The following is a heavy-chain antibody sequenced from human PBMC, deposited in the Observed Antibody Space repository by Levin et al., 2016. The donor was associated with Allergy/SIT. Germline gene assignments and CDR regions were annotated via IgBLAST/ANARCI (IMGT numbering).Heavy chain of an antibody. CDR1: GFTFSSYS. Sequence: GGSLRLSCAASGFTFSSYSMNWVRQAPGKGLEWVSSISSSSSYIYYADSVKGRFTISRDNAKNSLYLQMNSLRAEDTAVYYCARGGSGYDSYYGMDVWGQGTTVTVSS. J-gene: IGHJ6*02. CDR3: ARGGSGYDSYYGMDV. D-gene: IGHD5-12*01. V-gene: IGHV3-21*01. CDR2: ISSSSSYI.